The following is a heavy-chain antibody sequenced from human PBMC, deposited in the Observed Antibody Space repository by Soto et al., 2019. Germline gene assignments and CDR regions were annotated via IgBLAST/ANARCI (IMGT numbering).Heavy chain of an antibody. CDR3: ARLREYCSSTSCYAGY. V-gene: IGHV3-7*05. D-gene: IGHD2-2*01. J-gene: IGHJ4*02. CDR2: IKQDGSEK. CDR1: GCTFSSYW. Sequence: GGSLRLSCAASGCTFSSYWMSWVRQAPGKGLEWVANIKQDGSEKYYVDSVKGRFTISRDNAKNSLYLQMNSLRAEDTAVYYCARLREYCSSTSCYAGYWGQGTLVTVSS.